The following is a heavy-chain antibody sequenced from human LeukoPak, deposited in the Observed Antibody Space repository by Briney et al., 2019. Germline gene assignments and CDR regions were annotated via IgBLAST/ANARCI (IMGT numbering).Heavy chain of an antibody. CDR1: GFTFSSYA. V-gene: IGHV3-23*01. CDR2: ISGSGGST. Sequence: GGSLRLSCAASGFTFSSYAMSRVRQAPGKGLEWVSAISGSGGSTYYADSVKGRFTISRDNSKNTLYLQMNSLRAEDTAVYYCAKEPSYSSGQNYFDYWGQGTLVTVSS. J-gene: IGHJ4*02. D-gene: IGHD6-19*01. CDR3: AKEPSYSSGQNYFDY.